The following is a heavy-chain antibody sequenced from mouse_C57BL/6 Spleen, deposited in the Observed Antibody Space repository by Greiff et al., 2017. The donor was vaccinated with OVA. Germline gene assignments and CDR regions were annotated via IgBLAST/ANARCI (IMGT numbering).Heavy chain of an antibody. D-gene: IGHD1-1*01. V-gene: IGHV1-75*01. J-gene: IGHJ4*01. CDR1: GYTFTDYS. Sequence: VQLQESGPELVKPGASVKISCKASGYTFTDYSINWVKQRPGQGLEWIGWIFPGSGSTYYNEKFKGKATLTVDKSSSTAYMLLSSLTSEDSAVYFCARSITTVVARGAMDYWGQGTSVTVSS. CDR2: IFPGSGST. CDR3: ARSITTVVARGAMDY.